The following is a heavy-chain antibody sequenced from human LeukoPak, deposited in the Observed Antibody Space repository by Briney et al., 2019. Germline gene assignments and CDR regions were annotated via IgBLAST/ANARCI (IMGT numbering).Heavy chain of an antibody. CDR3: ARAPYYYYYMDV. Sequence: ASVKVSCKAPGYTFTGYYMHWVRQAPGQGLEWMGWINPNSGGTNYAQKFQGRVTMTRDTSISTAYMELSRLRSDDTAVYYCARAPYYYYYMDVWGKGTTVTISS. V-gene: IGHV1-2*02. CDR1: GYTFTGYY. CDR2: INPNSGGT. J-gene: IGHJ6*03.